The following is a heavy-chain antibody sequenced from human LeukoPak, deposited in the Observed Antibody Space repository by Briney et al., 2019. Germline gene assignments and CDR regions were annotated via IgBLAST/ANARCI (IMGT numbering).Heavy chain of an antibody. Sequence: SETLSLTCTVSGGSISSYYWSWIRQPAGKGLEWIGRIYTSGSTNYNPSLKSRVTMSVDTSKNQFSLKLSSVTAADTAVYYCARHSYYYDSSGYYTYFDYWGQGTLVTVSS. J-gene: IGHJ4*02. V-gene: IGHV4-4*07. D-gene: IGHD3-22*01. CDR1: GGSISSYY. CDR2: IYTSGST. CDR3: ARHSYYYDSSGYYTYFDY.